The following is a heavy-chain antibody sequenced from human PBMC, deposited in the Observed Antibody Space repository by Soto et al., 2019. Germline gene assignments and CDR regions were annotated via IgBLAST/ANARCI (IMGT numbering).Heavy chain of an antibody. CDR3: EVTTGY. V-gene: IGHV1-8*01. CDR1: GYTFTDYE. Sequence: QVQVVQSRAEVKKPGASVKVSCKTSGYTFTDYEINWVRQAAGQGLEYMGWMSPDSGNAGYAQQFQGRVTMTSNTSISTAYMELSGLRSEDTAVYFCEVTTGYWGQGTMVTVSS. CDR2: MSPDSGNA. J-gene: IGHJ4*02. D-gene: IGHD2-21*02.